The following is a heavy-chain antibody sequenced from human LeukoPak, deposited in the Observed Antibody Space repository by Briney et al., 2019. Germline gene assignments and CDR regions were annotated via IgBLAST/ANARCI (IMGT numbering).Heavy chain of an antibody. J-gene: IGHJ6*02. Sequence: SETLSLTCAVYGGSFSGYYWSWLRQPPGKGLEWIGEINHSGSTNYNPSLKSRVTISVDTSKNQFSLKLSSVTAADTAVYYCARRPAPNRYCSGGSCYSPRYYYGMDVWGQGTTVTVSS. CDR1: GGSFSGYY. D-gene: IGHD2-15*01. V-gene: IGHV4-34*01. CDR3: ARRPAPNRYCSGGSCYSPRYYYGMDV. CDR2: INHSGST.